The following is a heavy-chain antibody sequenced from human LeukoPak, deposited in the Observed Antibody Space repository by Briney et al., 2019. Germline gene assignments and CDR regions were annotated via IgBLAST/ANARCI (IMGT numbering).Heavy chain of an antibody. D-gene: IGHD2-2*01. Sequence: ASVKVSCKASGYTFTSYAMHWVRQAPGQRLEWMGWINAGNGNTKYSQKFQGRDTITRDTSASTAYMELSSLRSEDTAVYYCARATYCSSTSCYSRNNWFDPWGQGTLVTVSS. V-gene: IGHV1-3*01. CDR2: INAGNGNT. CDR1: GYTFTSYA. CDR3: ARATYCSSTSCYSRNNWFDP. J-gene: IGHJ5*02.